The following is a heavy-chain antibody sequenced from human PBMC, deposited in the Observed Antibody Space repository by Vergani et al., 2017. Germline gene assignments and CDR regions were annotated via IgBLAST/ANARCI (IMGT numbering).Heavy chain of an antibody. V-gene: IGHV1-58*01. CDR2: IVVGSGNT. Sequence: QMQLVQSGPEVKKPGTSVKVSCKASGFTFTNSAVQWVRQARGQRLEWIGWIVVGSGNTNYAQQFQERVTISRDMSTGTVYMGLSSLRAEDSAVYYCAADQGGRAYCGGDCYSNWGQGTLVTVSS. CDR1: GFTFTNSA. CDR3: AADQGGRAYCGGDCYSN. J-gene: IGHJ4*02. D-gene: IGHD2-21*02.